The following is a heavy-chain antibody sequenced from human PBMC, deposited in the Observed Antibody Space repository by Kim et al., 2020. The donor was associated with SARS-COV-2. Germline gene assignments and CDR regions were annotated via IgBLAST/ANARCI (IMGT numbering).Heavy chain of an antibody. J-gene: IGHJ6*02. Sequence: GGSLRLSCAASGFTFSSYSMNWVRQAPGKGLEWVSSISSSSSYIYYADSVKGRFTISRDNAKNSLYLQMNSLRAEDTAVYYCARDPRLPAAIYYGMDVWGQGTTVTVSS. CDR3: ARDPRLPAAIYYGMDV. CDR1: GFTFSSYS. D-gene: IGHD2-2*01. V-gene: IGHV3-21*01. CDR2: ISSSSSYI.